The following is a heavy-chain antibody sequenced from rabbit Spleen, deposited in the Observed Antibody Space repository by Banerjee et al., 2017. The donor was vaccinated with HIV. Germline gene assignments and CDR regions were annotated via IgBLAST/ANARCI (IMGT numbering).Heavy chain of an antibody. J-gene: IGHJ6*01. D-gene: IGHD4-1*01. CDR3: ARDLPDVIGWNFGW. V-gene: IGHV1S45*01. CDR2: INVVTGKA. Sequence: QEQLKESGGGLVQPGGSLKLSCKASGFTLSSYYMNWVRQAPGKGLEWIACINVVTGKAVYASWAKGRYTFSKTSSTTVTLEMTSLTAADTATYFCARDLPDVIGWNFGWWGPGTLVTVS. CDR1: GFTLSSYYM.